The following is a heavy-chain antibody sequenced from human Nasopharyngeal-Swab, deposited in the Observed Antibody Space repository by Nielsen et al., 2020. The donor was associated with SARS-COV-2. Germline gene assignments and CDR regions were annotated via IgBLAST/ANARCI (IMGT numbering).Heavy chain of an antibody. V-gene: IGHV3-73*01. Sequence: CAASGFTFSGSAMHWVRQASGKGLEWVGRIRSKANSYATAYAASVKGRFTISRDDSKNTAYLQMNSLKTEDTAVYYCTSLRVVTLKGMDVWGQGTTVTVSS. CDR3: TSLRVVTLKGMDV. D-gene: IGHD2-21*02. J-gene: IGHJ6*02. CDR2: IRSKANSYAT. CDR1: GFTFSGSA.